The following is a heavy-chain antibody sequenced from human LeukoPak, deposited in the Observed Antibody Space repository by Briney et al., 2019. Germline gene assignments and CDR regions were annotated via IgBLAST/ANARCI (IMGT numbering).Heavy chain of an antibody. V-gene: IGHV1-2*02. Sequence: ASVKVSCKASGYTFTGYYMHWVRQAPRQGLEWMGWINPNSGGTNYAQKFQGRVTMTRDTSISTAYMELSRLRSDDTAVYYCARAEGCSSSRSSFDYWGQGTLVTVSS. CDR1: GYTFTGYY. J-gene: IGHJ4*02. D-gene: IGHD6-13*01. CDR3: ARAEGCSSSRSSFDY. CDR2: INPNSGGT.